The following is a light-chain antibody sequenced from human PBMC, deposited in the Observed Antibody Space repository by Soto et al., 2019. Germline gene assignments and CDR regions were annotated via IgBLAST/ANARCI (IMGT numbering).Light chain of an antibody. J-gene: IGKJ5*01. CDR1: QGISSF. Sequence: DIQLTQSPWNMSASVGDRVTITCRASQGISSFLAWYQQKPGKAPKPLIYDASTLQNGVPSRFSGSGSGTDFTLTISSLQPEDSATYYCQQLHSYPVTFGHGTRLEIK. V-gene: IGKV1-9*01. CDR3: QQLHSYPVT. CDR2: DAS.